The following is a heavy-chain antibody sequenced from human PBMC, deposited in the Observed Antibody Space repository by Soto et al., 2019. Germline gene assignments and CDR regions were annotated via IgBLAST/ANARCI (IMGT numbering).Heavy chain of an antibody. D-gene: IGHD6-25*01. CDR3: ARRKERSGPHYFDY. CDR2: MNPNTGNT. J-gene: IGHJ4*02. Sequence: QVQLVQSGAEVKKPGASVKVSCKASGDSFTKYDIHWVRQATGQGLEWMGWMNPNTGNTGFAQKFRGRVTLTRNTAISTAYMELSSLRSGDTAVYFCARRKERSGPHYFDYWGQGTLVTVSS. CDR1: GDSFTKYD. V-gene: IGHV1-8*01.